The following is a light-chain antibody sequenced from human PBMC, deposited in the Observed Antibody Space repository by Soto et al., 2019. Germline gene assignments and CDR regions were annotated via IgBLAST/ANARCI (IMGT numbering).Light chain of an antibody. CDR1: QTINTY. V-gene: IGKV1-39*01. CDR3: QQSYNAPRT. Sequence: DIRMTQSPSSLAASVGDRVSFTCRASQTINTYLSWYQQKPGKAPKLLIYGSSNLQSGVPSRFSGSGSGTEFTLTISSLQPGDFATYYCQQSYNAPRTFGQGTTLEVK. J-gene: IGKJ2*02. CDR2: GSS.